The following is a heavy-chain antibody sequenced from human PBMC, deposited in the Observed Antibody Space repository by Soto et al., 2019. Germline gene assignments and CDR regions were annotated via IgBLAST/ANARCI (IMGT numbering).Heavy chain of an antibody. CDR2: ISGSGGTT. CDR1: GFTFYSYA. CDR3: ANAHAFMELAPFAF. V-gene: IGHV3-23*01. D-gene: IGHD1-7*01. Sequence: EVQLLESGGGLVQPGGSLRLSCAASGFTFYSYAMTWVRQAPGKGLEWVSSISGSGGTTYYADSVKGRFTISRDSSKNTLYLQMNSPRTEDTAVYYWANAHAFMELAPFAFWGQGSLVTVSS. J-gene: IGHJ4*02.